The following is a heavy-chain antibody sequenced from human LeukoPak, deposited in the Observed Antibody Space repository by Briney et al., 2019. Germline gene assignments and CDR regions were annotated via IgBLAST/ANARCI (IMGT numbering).Heavy chain of an antibody. D-gene: IGHD2-21*02. CDR2: IKPSNGVT. V-gene: IGHV1-2*02. CDR3: ARGADPYCGAGCYFNYFDT. CDR1: GHSFNEYY. Sequence: ASVKVSCKASGHSFNEYYINWVRKAPGQGLEWMGWIKPSNGVTNYAQKFQGRVTMTRDTSIGTAYMEMKRLKSDDTALYYCARGADPYCGAGCYFNYFDTWGQGTLVTVSS. J-gene: IGHJ5*02.